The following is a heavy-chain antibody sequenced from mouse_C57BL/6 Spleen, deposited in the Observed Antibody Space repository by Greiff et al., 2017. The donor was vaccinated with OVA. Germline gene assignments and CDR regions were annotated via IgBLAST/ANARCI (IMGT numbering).Heavy chain of an antibody. Sequence: QVQLQQSGAELVRPGASVTPSCKASGYTFTDYEMHWVKQTPVHGLEWIGAIDPETGGTAYNQKFKGKAILTADKSSSTAYMELRSLTSEDSAVYYCTRGIGSSYPYWYFDVWGTGTTVTVSS. CDR3: TRGIGSSYPYWYFDV. V-gene: IGHV1-15*01. J-gene: IGHJ1*03. CDR1: GYTFTDYE. D-gene: IGHD1-1*01. CDR2: IDPETGGT.